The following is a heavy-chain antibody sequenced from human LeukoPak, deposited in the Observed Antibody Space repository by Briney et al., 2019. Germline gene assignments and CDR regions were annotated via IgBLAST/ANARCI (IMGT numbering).Heavy chain of an antibody. CDR2: ISSDGSNK. Sequence: GGSLRLSCAASGFTFSSYAMHWVRQAPGKGLEWVAVISSDGSNKYYADSVKGRFTISRDNSKNTLYLQMNSLRAEDTAVYYCARDMCDSSGYLFDYWGQGTLVTVSS. CDR3: ARDMCDSSGYLFDY. CDR1: GFTFSSYA. D-gene: IGHD3-22*01. J-gene: IGHJ4*02. V-gene: IGHV3-30-3*01.